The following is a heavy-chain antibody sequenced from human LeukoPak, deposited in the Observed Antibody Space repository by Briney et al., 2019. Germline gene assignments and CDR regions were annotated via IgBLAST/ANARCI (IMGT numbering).Heavy chain of an antibody. CDR2: ISSSGTYI. CDR1: GFTFSTYT. J-gene: IGHJ3*02. CDR3: VRDMSKAVTGTGSFDM. V-gene: IGHV3-21*01. D-gene: IGHD1-7*01. Sequence: PGGSLRLSCAASGFTFSTYTMNWVRQAPGKGLEWVSSISSSGTYIYYADSVKGRFTISRDSAKNALYLQMNSLRAEDTAVYYCVRDMSKAVTGTGSFDMWGQGTMVTVSS.